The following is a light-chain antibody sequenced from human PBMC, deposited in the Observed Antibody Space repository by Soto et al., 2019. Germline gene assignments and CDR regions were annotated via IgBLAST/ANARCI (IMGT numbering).Light chain of an antibody. J-gene: IGLJ1*01. V-gene: IGLV2-14*01. Sequence: QSALTQPASVSGSPGQSITISCTGTSSDVGGYNYVSWYQQHSGKAPKLMIYEVSNRPSGVSNRFSGSKSGNTASLSISGFQAEDEADYYCSSYTSSSIHYVFGTGTKVTVL. CDR2: EVS. CDR1: SSDVGGYNY. CDR3: SSYTSSSIHYV.